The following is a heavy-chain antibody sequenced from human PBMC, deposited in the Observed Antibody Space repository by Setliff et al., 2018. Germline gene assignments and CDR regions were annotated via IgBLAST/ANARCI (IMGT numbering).Heavy chain of an antibody. CDR2: MNPNSGNT. V-gene: IGHV1-8*02. D-gene: IGHD3-3*01. CDR3: ARAQSWSGGPYYFDN. CDR1: GYTFTSYD. J-gene: IGHJ4*02. Sequence: GESLKISCKASGYTFTSYDINWVRQATGQGLEWMGWMNPNSGNTGYAQKFQGRLTMTRNTSISTAYMDLSSLRFEDTAVYYCARAQSWSGGPYYFDNWGQGTLVTVSS.